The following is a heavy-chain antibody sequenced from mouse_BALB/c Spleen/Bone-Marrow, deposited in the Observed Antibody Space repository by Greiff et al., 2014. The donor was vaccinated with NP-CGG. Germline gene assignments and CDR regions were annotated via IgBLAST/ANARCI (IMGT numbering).Heavy chain of an antibody. V-gene: IGHV4-1*02. J-gene: IGHJ3*01. Sequence: EVQLVQSGGGLVQPGGSLKLSCAASGFDFSRYWMNWVRQAPGNGLEWIGEINPDSSTINYTPSLKDKFIISRDNAKNTLYLQMNKERSEDTALYYCARAKYGNPWFAYWGQGTLVTVSA. CDR3: ARAKYGNPWFAY. CDR1: GFDFSRYW. D-gene: IGHD2-10*02. CDR2: INPDSSTI.